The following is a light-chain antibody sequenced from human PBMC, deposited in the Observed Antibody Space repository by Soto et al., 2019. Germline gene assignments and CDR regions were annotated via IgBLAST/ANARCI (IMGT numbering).Light chain of an antibody. J-gene: IGLJ3*02. CDR2: ENN. CDR1: SSNIGNNC. CDR3: GTWDSSLSAGV. V-gene: IGLV1-51*02. Sequence: QSVLTQPPSVSAAPGQKVTISCSGSSSNIGNNCVSWYQQLPGTAPKLLIYENNKRPSGIPDRFSGSKSGTSATLGITGLQTGDEADYYCGTWDSSLSAGVFGGGTQLTVL.